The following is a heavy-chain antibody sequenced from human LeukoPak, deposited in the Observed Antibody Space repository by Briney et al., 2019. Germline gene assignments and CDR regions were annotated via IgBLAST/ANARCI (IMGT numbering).Heavy chain of an antibody. CDR2: ISYDGSNK. CDR1: GFTFSSYA. D-gene: IGHD3-10*01. J-gene: IGHJ4*02. CDR3: AKVTYGSGTYGAFDS. V-gene: IGHV3-30*04. Sequence: GRSLRLSCAASGFTFSSYAMHWVRRAPGKGLEWVAVISYDGSNKYYADSVKGRFTISRDNSKNTLYLQMNSLRAEDTAVYYCAKVTYGSGTYGAFDSWGQGTLVTVSS.